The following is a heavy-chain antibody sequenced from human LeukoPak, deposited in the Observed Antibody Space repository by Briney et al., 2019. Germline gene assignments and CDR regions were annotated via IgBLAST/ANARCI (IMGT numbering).Heavy chain of an antibody. J-gene: IGHJ4*02. CDR3: ARMQGSTGGNEDY. CDR1: GSTFSNYW. Sequence: QPGGSLRLSCAASGSTFSNYWMSWVRQALGKGLEWVANIKFDGSDTRYVDSVKGRFTISRDNAKNSLYLQMSSLRAEDTAIYHCARMQGSTGGNEDYWGQGTLVTVSS. CDR2: IKFDGSDT. V-gene: IGHV3-7*01. D-gene: IGHD4-23*01.